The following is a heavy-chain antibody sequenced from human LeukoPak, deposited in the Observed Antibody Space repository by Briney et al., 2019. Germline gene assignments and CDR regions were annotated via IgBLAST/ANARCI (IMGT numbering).Heavy chain of an antibody. V-gene: IGHV1-69*13. D-gene: IGHD6-6*01. CDR2: IIPIFGTA. CDR1: GGTFSSYA. Sequence: SVKVSCKASGGTFSSYAISWVRQAPGQGLEWMGGIIPIFGTANYAQKFQGRVTITADESTSTAYMELSSLRSEDTAVYYCASDLLSSSSPLSHWGQGTLVTVSS. J-gene: IGHJ4*02. CDR3: ASDLLSSSSPLSH.